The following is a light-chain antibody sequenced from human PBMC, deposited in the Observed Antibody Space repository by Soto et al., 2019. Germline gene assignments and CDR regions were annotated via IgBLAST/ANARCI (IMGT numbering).Light chain of an antibody. V-gene: IGLV2-14*01. CDR1: SSDVGGYIW. CDR2: DVY. CDR3: SSYTSNNFYV. J-gene: IGLJ1*01. Sequence: QSALTQPASLSGSPGQSITISCTGTSSDVGGYIWVSWYQHHPGKAPKLVIYDVYQRPSGVSSRFSGSKSGNTASLTISRLQAEDEADYYCSSYTSNNFYVFGTGTKV.